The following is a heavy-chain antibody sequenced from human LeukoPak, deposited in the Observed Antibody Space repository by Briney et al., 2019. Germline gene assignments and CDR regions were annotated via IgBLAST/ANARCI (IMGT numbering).Heavy chain of an antibody. CDR1: SGSISGYY. Sequence: PSETLSLTCTVSSGSISGYYWTWIRQPPGKGLEWIGNIFYSGSTNYNPSLKSRVTISLDTSKKQFSLKLTSVTAADMAVYYCARQSYGGAYYFFGYWGQGTLVAVSS. D-gene: IGHD1-26*01. CDR2: IFYSGST. CDR3: ARQSYGGAYYFFGY. J-gene: IGHJ4*02. V-gene: IGHV4-59*08.